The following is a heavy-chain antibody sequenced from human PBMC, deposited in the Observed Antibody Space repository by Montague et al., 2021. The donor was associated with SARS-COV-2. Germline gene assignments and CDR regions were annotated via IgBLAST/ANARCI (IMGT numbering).Heavy chain of an antibody. CDR3: AGGWAFDP. D-gene: IGHD6-13*01. V-gene: IGHV4-59*11. CDR1: GGSTASHY. J-gene: IGHJ3*01. CDR2: VYYNGDT. Sequence: SETLSLTCTVSGGSTASHYWNWIRQSPGKRPEWIGYVYYNGDTKNNPSLQIRVTISIDTSENHFYLWVNSVTAADTAVYFCAGGWAFDPWGQGRLVTVSS.